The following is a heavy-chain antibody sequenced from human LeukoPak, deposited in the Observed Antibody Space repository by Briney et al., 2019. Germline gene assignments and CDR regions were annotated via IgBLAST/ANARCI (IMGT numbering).Heavy chain of an antibody. CDR2: IYYSGST. V-gene: IGHV4-31*03. CDR3: ARVGYRKYYYGMDV. CDR1: GGSISSGGYY. D-gene: IGHD5-24*01. Sequence: PSETLSLTCTVSGGSISSGGYYWSWIRQHPGKGLEWIGYIYYSGSTYYNPSLKSRVTISVDTSKNQFSLKLSSVTAADTAVYYCARVGYRKYYYGMDVWGQGTTVTVSS. J-gene: IGHJ6*02.